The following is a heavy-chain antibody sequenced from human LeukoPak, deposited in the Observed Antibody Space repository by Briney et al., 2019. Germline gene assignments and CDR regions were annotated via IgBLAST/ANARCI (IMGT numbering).Heavy chain of an antibody. CDR1: GGTFSSYT. CDR2: IIPILGIA. Sequence: ASVKVSCKASGGTFSSYTISWVRQAPGQGLEWMGRIIPILGIANYAQKFQGRVTITADKSTSTAYMELSSLRSEDTAVYYCATVSYSSSLSPLFDYWGQGTLVTVSS. CDR3: ATVSYSSSLSPLFDY. D-gene: IGHD6-13*01. J-gene: IGHJ4*02. V-gene: IGHV1-69*02.